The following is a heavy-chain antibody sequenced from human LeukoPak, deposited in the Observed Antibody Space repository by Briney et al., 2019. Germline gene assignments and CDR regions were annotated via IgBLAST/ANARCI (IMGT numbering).Heavy chain of an antibody. V-gene: IGHV3-11*01. CDR3: AREARATPDF. D-gene: IGHD1-26*01. CDR1: GFRFSGHY. CDR2: ITNSGDFV. J-gene: IGHJ4*02. Sequence: GGSLRRSCAASGFRFSGHYMSWIRQAPGKGLEWISYITNSGDFVNFADSVKGRFTISRDNAKNSLYLQMNSLRAEDTAVYYCAREARATPDFWGQGTVVTVSS.